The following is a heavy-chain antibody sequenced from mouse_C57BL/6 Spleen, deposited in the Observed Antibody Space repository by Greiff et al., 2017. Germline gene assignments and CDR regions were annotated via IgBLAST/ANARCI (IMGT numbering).Heavy chain of an antibody. Sequence: EVKLMESEGGLVQPGSSMKLSCTASGFTFSDYYMAWVLQVPEKGLEWVANINYDGSSTYYLDSFKSRFIISRDNAKNILYLQMSSLESKDTAMYYCARQLYDYDGFAYWGQGTLVTVSA. D-gene: IGHD2-4*01. CDR2: INYDGSST. V-gene: IGHV5-16*02. CDR3: ARQLYDYDGFAY. CDR1: GFTFSDYY. J-gene: IGHJ3*01.